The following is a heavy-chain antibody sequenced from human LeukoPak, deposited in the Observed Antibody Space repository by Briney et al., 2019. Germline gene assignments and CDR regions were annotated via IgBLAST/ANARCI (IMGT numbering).Heavy chain of an antibody. CDR1: GYTFIGYY. CDR3: ASSCYAPYCDFDY. Sequence: ASVKVSCKASGYTFIGYYMHWVRQAPGQGLEWMGRINPNSGGTNYAQKFQGRVTMTRDTSISTAYMELSRLRSDDTAVYYCASSCYAPYCDFDYWGQGTLVTVSS. J-gene: IGHJ4*02. CDR2: INPNSGGT. D-gene: IGHD2-2*01. V-gene: IGHV1-2*06.